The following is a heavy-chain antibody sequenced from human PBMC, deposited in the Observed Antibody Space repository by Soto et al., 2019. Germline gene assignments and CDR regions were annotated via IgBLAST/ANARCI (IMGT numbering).Heavy chain of an antibody. V-gene: IGHV3-30*18. D-gene: IGHD6-19*01. Sequence: GGSLRLSCAASGFTFSSYGMHWVRQAPGKGLEWVAVISYDGSNKYYADSVKGRFTISRDNSKNTLYLQMNSLRAEDTAVYYCAKDCSSGWFAYWGQGTLVTVSS. J-gene: IGHJ4*02. CDR1: GFTFSSYG. CDR2: ISYDGSNK. CDR3: AKDCSSGWFAY.